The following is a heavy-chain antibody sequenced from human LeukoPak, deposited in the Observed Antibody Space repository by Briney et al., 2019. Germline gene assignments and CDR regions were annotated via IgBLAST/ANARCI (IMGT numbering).Heavy chain of an antibody. V-gene: IGHV4-38-2*02. CDR2: IYHSGST. CDR3: ARDPVYSGWYAERAFDI. Sequence: TETLSLTCAVSGYSISSGYYWGWMRQPPGKGLEWIGSIYHSGSTYYNPSLKSRVTISVDTSKNQFSLKLSSVTAADTAVYYFARDPVYSGWYAERAFDIWGQGTMVTVSS. CDR1: GYSISSGYY. J-gene: IGHJ3*02. D-gene: IGHD6-19*01.